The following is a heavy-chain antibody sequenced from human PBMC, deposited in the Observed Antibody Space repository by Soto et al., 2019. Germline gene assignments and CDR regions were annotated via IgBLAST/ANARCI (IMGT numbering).Heavy chain of an antibody. Sequence: GGSLRLSCTASGFTFGDYAMSWVRQAPGKGLEWVGFIRSKAYGGTTEYAASVKGRFTISRDDSKSIAYLQMNSLKTEDTAVYYCTSPGMATISDYWGQGTLVTVSS. D-gene: IGHD5-12*01. J-gene: IGHJ4*02. CDR3: TSPGMATISDY. CDR2: IRSKAYGGTT. CDR1: GFTFGDYA. V-gene: IGHV3-49*04.